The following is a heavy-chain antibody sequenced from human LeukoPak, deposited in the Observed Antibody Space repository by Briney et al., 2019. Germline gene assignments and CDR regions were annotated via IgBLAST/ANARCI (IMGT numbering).Heavy chain of an antibody. D-gene: IGHD3-10*02. Sequence: GGSLRLSCAASGFTFSSYEMNWVRQAPGKGLEWVSYISSSSSTIYYADSVKGRFTISRDNAKNSLYLQLNSLRAEDTAVYYCAELGITMIGGVWGKGTTVTISS. CDR1: GFTFSSYE. CDR2: ISSSSSTI. V-gene: IGHV3-48*03. J-gene: IGHJ6*04. CDR3: AELGITMIGGV.